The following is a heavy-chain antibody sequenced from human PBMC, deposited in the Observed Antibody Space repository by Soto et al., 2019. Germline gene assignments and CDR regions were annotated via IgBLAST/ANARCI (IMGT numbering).Heavy chain of an antibody. CDR2: IYSGGST. Sequence: GGSLRLSCAASGFTVSSNYMSWVRQAPGKGLEWVSVIYSGGSTYYADSVKGRFTISRDNSKNTLYLQMNSLRAEDTAVYYCARGNRDYGDYVGFDYWGQGTLVTVSS. V-gene: IGHV3-66*01. J-gene: IGHJ4*02. CDR3: ARGNRDYGDYVGFDY. CDR1: GFTVSSNY. D-gene: IGHD4-17*01.